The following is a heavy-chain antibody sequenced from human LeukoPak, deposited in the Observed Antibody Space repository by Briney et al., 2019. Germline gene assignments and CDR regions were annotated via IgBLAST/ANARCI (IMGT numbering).Heavy chain of an antibody. CDR1: GFTFSSYW. Sequence: GGSLRLSCAASGFTFSSYWMHWVRQAPGKGLVWVSRINSDGSSTSYADSVKGRFTISRDNAKNTLYLQMNSLRAEDTAVYYCARVTMVRGVKTSYYFDYWGQGTLVTVSS. D-gene: IGHD3-10*01. CDR2: INSDGSST. J-gene: IGHJ4*02. CDR3: ARVTMVRGVKTSYYFDY. V-gene: IGHV3-74*01.